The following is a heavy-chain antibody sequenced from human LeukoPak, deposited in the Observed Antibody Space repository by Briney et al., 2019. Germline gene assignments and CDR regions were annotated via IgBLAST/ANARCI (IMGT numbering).Heavy chain of an antibody. CDR2: ISSSSSTI. V-gene: IGHV3-48*01. CDR1: GFTFSSYS. J-gene: IGHJ3*02. D-gene: IGHD4-17*01. CDR3: AKGYGDYVADAFDI. Sequence: GGSLRLSCAASGFTFSSYSMNWVRQAPGKGLEWVSYISSSSSTIYYADSVKGRFTISRDNAKNSLYLQMNSLRAEDTAVYYCAKGYGDYVADAFDIWGQGTMVTVSS.